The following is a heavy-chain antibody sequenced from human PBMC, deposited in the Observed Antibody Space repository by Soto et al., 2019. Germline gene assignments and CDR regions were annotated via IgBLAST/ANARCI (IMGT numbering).Heavy chain of an antibody. J-gene: IGHJ6*02. CDR3: ASLPIAAAGTGYHYYGLDV. CDR1: GGSISSYY. CDR2: IYYSGST. Sequence: SETLSLTCTVSGGSISSYYWSWIRQPPGKGLEWIGYIYYSGSTNYNPSLKSRVTISVDTSKNQFSLKLSSVTAADTAVYYCASLPIAAAGTGYHYYGLDVWGQGTTVTVSS. V-gene: IGHV4-59*08. D-gene: IGHD6-13*01.